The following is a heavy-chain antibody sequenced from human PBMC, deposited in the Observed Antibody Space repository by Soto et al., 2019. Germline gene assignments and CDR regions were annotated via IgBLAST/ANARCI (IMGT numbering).Heavy chain of an antibody. CDR3: ARDGGTLDGYSSSSGRPTRLDY. D-gene: IGHD6-6*01. Sequence: PGGSLRLSCEASGFTFSSYWMSWVRQTPGKGLAWVANIKKDGGEKYYVDSVEGRFTISRDNSKDTLYLQMNSLRAEDTAVYYCARDGGTLDGYSSSSGRPTRLDYWGQGTLVTVSS. CDR2: IKKDGGEK. V-gene: IGHV3-7*01. CDR1: GFTFSSYW. J-gene: IGHJ4*02.